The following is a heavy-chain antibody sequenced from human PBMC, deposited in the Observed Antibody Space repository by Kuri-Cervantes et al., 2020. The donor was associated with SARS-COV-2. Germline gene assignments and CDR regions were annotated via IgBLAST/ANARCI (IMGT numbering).Heavy chain of an antibody. D-gene: IGHD3/OR15-3a*01. CDR3: ARDPAWTGDGP. Sequence: ASVKVSCKASGYTFTNYYIHWVRQAPGQGLEWMGWINPRSGGTKSAQKFQGRVTMTRDTSITTAYLEMKRLTSDDTAMYYCARDPAWTGDGPWGQGTLVTVSS. CDR1: GYTFTNYY. CDR2: INPRSGGT. V-gene: IGHV1-2*02. J-gene: IGHJ5*02.